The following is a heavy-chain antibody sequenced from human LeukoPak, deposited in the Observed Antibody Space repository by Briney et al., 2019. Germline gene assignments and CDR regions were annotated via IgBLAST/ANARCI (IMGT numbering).Heavy chain of an antibody. CDR2: IYTSGST. J-gene: IGHJ4*02. D-gene: IGHD3-22*01. CDR3: ARDYVDSSGYYVVGDS. Sequence: PSQTLSLTCTVSGGSISSGSYYWSWIRQPAGKGLEWIGRIYTSGSTNYNPSLKSRVTISVDTSKNQFSLKLSSVTAADTAVYYCARDYVDSSGYYVVGDSWGQGTLVTVPS. CDR1: GGSISSGSYY. V-gene: IGHV4-61*02.